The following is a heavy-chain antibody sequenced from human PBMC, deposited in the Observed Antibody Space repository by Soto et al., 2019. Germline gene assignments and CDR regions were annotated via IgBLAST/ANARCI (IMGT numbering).Heavy chain of an antibody. CDR3: ARLYLSGQRYSSPWAGNWFDP. CDR2: IYYSGNT. D-gene: IGHD6-13*01. Sequence: SETLSLTCTVSGGSISNENYYWNWIRQPPGKGLEWIGYIYYSGNTYYNPSLQSRLTISIDTSKNQFSLKLSSVTAADTAVYYCARLYLSGQRYSSPWAGNWFDPWGQGTLVTVS. V-gene: IGHV4-30-4*01. J-gene: IGHJ5*02. CDR1: GGSISNENYY.